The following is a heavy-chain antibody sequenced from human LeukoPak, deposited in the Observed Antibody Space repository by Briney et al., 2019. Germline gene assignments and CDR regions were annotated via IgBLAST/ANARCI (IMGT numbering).Heavy chain of an antibody. V-gene: IGHV4-38-2*01. CDR3: ARLLWFGESYYFDY. Sequence: KPSETLSLICAVSGYSISSGYYWGWIRQPPGKGLEWIGSIYHSGSTYYNPSLKSRVTISVDTSKNQFSLKLSSVTAADTAVYYCARLLWFGESYYFDYWGQGTLVTVSS. D-gene: IGHD3-10*01. CDR1: GYSISSGYY. J-gene: IGHJ4*02. CDR2: IYHSGST.